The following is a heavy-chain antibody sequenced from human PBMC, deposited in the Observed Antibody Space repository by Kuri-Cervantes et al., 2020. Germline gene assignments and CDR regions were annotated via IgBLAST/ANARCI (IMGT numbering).Heavy chain of an antibody. CDR1: GFTFDDYA. J-gene: IGHJ3*02. CDR3: ARGDDAFDI. V-gene: IGHV3-9*01. Sequence: GGSLRLSCAASGFTFDDYAMHWVRQAPGKGLEWVSGISWNSGSIGYADSVKGRFTISRDNAKNSLYLQMNSLRAEDTAVYYCARGDDAFDIWGQGTMVTVSS. CDR2: ISWNSGSI.